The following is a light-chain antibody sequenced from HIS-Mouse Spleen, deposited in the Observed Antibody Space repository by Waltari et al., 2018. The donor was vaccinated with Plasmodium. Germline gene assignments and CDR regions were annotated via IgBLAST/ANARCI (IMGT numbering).Light chain of an antibody. Sequence: SYVLTQPPSVSVAPAQTATITCGGNNMGRKSVNWYKQKPGQAPVLVVYDDSDRPSGIPERFSGSNSGNTATLTISRVEAGDEADYYCQVWDSSSDHYVFGTGTKVTVL. CDR3: QVWDSSSDHYV. J-gene: IGLJ1*01. CDR2: DDS. V-gene: IGLV3-21*02. CDR1: NMGRKS.